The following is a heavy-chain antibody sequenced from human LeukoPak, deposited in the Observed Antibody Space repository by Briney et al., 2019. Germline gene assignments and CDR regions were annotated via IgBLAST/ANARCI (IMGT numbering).Heavy chain of an antibody. Sequence: SQTLSLTCAISGDSVSSNSAAWNWIRQSPSRGLEWLGRTCYRSKWYNDYAVSVKSRITINPDTSKNQFSLQLNSVTPEDTAVYYCARVRYYYGSGSYTTFDYWGQGTLVTVSS. J-gene: IGHJ4*02. CDR2: TCYRSKWYN. V-gene: IGHV6-1*01. CDR1: GDSVSSNSAA. CDR3: ARVRYYYGSGSYTTFDY. D-gene: IGHD3-10*01.